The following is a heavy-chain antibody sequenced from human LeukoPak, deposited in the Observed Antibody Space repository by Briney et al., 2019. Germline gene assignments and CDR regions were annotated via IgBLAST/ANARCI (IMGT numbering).Heavy chain of an antibody. CDR3: ARVGGLSFYGMDD. D-gene: IGHD2-15*01. Sequence: PGGSLRLSCAASGFTFSSYSMNWVRQAPGKGLEWVSSISSSSSYIYYADSVKGRFTISRDNAKNSLYLQMNSLRAEDTAVYYCARVGGLSFYGMDDCGQGTTVTVSS. CDR1: GFTFSSYS. J-gene: IGHJ6*02. CDR2: ISSSSSYI. V-gene: IGHV3-21*01.